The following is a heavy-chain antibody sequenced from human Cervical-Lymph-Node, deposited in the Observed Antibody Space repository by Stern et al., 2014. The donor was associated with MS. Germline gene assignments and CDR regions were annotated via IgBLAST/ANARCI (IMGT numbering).Heavy chain of an antibody. CDR1: GYTFTSYY. CDR2: IHPNDGNA. D-gene: IGHD3-16*01. Sequence: QMQLVQYGAEVKKPGASVKVSCKASGYTFTSYYMHWVRQAPGQGLEWMGIIHPNDGNASYAQKVQDRVTMTRDTSTSTLYMELSSLSSEYTAVYYCAGVYTFDYGGQGTLVTVSS. J-gene: IGHJ4*02. V-gene: IGHV1-46*01. CDR3: AGVYTFDY.